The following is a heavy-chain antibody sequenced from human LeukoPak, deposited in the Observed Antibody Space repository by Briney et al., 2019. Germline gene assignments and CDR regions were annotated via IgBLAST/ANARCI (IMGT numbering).Heavy chain of an antibody. J-gene: IGHJ3*02. D-gene: IGHD3-10*01. Sequence: SETLSLTCTVSGGSISSYYWSWIRQPPGKGLEWIGYIYYSGSTNYNPSLKSRVTISVDTSRNQFSLKLSAVTAADTAVYYCARHFRREVLIGSAFDIWGQGTMVTVSS. CDR2: IYYSGST. CDR3: ARHFRREVLIGSAFDI. V-gene: IGHV4-59*08. CDR1: GGSISSYY.